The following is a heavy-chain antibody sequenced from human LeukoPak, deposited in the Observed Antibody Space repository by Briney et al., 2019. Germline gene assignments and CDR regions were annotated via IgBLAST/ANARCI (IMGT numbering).Heavy chain of an antibody. Sequence: SETLSLTCAVSGYSISSGYYWGWIRQPPGKGLERIGSIYHSGSTYYNPSLKSRVTISVDTSKNQLSLKLSSVTAADTAVYYCASHYDILTYYFDYWGQGTLVTVSS. CDR1: GYSISSGYY. D-gene: IGHD3-9*01. CDR2: IYHSGST. CDR3: ASHYDILTYYFDY. V-gene: IGHV4-38-2*01. J-gene: IGHJ4*02.